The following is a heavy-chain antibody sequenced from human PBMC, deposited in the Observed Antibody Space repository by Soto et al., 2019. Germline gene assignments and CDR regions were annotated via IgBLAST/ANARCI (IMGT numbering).Heavy chain of an antibody. V-gene: IGHV4-30-4*01. D-gene: IGHD4-17*01. CDR1: GGSISTDAHY. J-gene: IGHJ4*02. Sequence: QVQLQESGPGLVRPSQTLSLTCTVSGGSISTDAHYWSWFRQPPGKGLEWIGYIFSSGTTYYNPSLKTQVSMSIDTSKHQFSLKLSSGTAADTAVYYCARGPTVTTDYWGQGALVTVSS. CDR2: IFSSGTT. CDR3: ARGPTVTTDY.